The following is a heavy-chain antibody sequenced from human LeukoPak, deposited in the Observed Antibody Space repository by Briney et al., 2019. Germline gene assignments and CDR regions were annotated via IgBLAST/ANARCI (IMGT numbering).Heavy chain of an antibody. CDR2: ISYDGSNK. D-gene: IGHD3-3*01. J-gene: IGHJ5*02. CDR1: GFTFSSYG. CDR3: ARADFWSGYRSALTYNYFDP. V-gene: IGHV3-30*03. Sequence: GRSLRLSCAASGFTFSSYGMHWVRQAPGKGLEWVAVISYDGSNKYYADSVKGRFTISRDNSKNTLYLQMNSLRAEDTAVYYCARADFWSGYRSALTYNYFDPWGQGTLVSVSS.